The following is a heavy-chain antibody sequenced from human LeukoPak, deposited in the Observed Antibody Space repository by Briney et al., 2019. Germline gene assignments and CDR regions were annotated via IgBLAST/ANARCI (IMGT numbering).Heavy chain of an antibody. CDR1: GYRFNAYY. CDR3: ARLMTLVRGGLKRLPRSCGMDV. V-gene: IGHV5-51*01. Sequence: GESLKISCKGSGYRFNAYYIAWVRPMPGKDLEWMGAIYPGDSDTTYSPSLQGQVTISADKSATTAYLQWNSLKASDTAIYYCARLMTLVRGGLKRLPRSCGMDVWGQGTTVTVS. J-gene: IGHJ6*02. D-gene: IGHD3-10*01. CDR2: IYPGDSDT.